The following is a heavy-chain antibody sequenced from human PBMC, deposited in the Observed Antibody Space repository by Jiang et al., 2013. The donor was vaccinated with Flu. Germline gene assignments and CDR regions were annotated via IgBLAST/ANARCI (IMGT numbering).Heavy chain of an antibody. CDR1: GGTFSSYA. V-gene: IGHV1-69*04. Sequence: SGAEVKKPGSSVKVSCKASGGTFSSYAISWVRQAPGQGLEWMGGIIPILGIANYAQKFQGRVTITADKSTSTAYMELSSLRSEDTAVYYCAREDHEPGTIHTEYYYYGMDVWGQGTTVTVSS. CDR2: IIPILGIA. D-gene: IGHD7-27*01. J-gene: IGHJ6*02. CDR3: AREDHEPGTIHTEYYYYGMDV.